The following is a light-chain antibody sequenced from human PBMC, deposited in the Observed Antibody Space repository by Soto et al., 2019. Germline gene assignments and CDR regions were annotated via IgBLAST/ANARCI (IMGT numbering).Light chain of an antibody. CDR3: ASWDDGLNGPV. V-gene: IGLV1-36*01. CDR2: FDD. J-gene: IGLJ2*01. CDR1: SSNIGSNT. Sequence: QSVLTQPPSVSVAPRQRVTISCSGSSSNIGSNTVSWYQQIPGKTPQLLIFFDDLLSSGVSDRFSGSKSGASASLAISGLQSDDEAEYYCASWDDGLNGPVFGGGTKVTVL.